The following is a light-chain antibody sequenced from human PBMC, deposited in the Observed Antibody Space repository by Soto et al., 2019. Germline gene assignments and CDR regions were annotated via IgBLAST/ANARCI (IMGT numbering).Light chain of an antibody. J-gene: IGLJ1*01. CDR1: SSYVGRYNY. CDR2: DVT. V-gene: IGLV2-11*01. CDR3: CSYAGGFIFV. Sequence: QSVLTQPRPVSGSPGQSVTISCTGTSSYVGRYNYVSWYQQHPGKAPKLIIYDVTKRPSGVPDRFSGSKSGNTASLTISGLQAEDEVDYYCCSYAGGFIFVFGTGTKVTVL.